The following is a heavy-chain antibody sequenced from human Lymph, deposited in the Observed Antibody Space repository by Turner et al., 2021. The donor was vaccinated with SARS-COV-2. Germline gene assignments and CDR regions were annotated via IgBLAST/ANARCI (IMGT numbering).Heavy chain of an antibody. CDR3: ARVLWLSGRFDD. CDR2: IAYDGSNK. Sequence: QVPLVDSGGVVVQPGRSLRLSCAASGFTFSSYFMHWVRQAQGKGLEWVAVIAYDGSNKYYEDAVKGRFTISRDNYKNTLYLKMNSRRAEDTAVYYCARVLWLSGRFDDWGQGTLVTVSS. J-gene: IGHJ4*02. V-gene: IGHV3-30-3*01. CDR1: GFTFSSYF. D-gene: IGHD1-26*01.